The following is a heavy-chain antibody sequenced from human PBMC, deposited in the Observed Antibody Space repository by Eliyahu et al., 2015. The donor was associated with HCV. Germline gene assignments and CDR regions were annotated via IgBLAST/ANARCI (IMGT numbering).Heavy chain of an antibody. CDR2: VYGDDGK. D-gene: IGHD3-16*01. Sequence: QITLKESAPALLKPTQTLTLTCTFSGFSLSSSGVGVGWVRQPPGKALEFLALVYGDDGKRYRPSLKSRLTIMKDTSKNQVVLTLTDVDPVDTGTYYCAHRRDLGIPPRFWYFDFWGRGTLVTVSS. V-gene: IGHV2-5*02. CDR3: AHRRDLGIPPRFWYFDF. J-gene: IGHJ2*01. CDR1: GFSLSSSGVG.